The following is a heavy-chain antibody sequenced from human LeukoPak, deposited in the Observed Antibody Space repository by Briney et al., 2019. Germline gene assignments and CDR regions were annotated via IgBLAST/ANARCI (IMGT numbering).Heavy chain of an antibody. Sequence: GGSLRLSCAASGFTFSNYEMNWVRQAPGKGLEWVSYISAIDSTTYYADSVKGRFTISRDNAKNSLYLQMNSLRVEDTAVYHCARGLASSNWPHWFDPWGQGTLVTVSS. CDR1: GFTFSNYE. J-gene: IGHJ5*02. CDR3: ARGLASSNWPHWFDP. V-gene: IGHV3-48*03. D-gene: IGHD6-13*01. CDR2: ISAIDSTT.